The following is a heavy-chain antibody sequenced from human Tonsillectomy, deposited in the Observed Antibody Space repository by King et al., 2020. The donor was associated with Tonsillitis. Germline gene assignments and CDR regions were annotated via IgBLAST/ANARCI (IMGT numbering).Heavy chain of an antibody. CDR2: INHSGST. CDR3: ARVRRGPRDIVVVVAATVRGYFDY. Sequence: VQLPQWGAGLLKPSETLSLTCAVYGGSFSGYYWSWIRQPPGKGLEWIGEINHSGSTNYNPSLKSRVTISVDTSKNQFSLKLSSVTAADTAVYYCARVRRGPRDIVVVVAATVRGYFDYWGQGTLVTVSS. CDR1: GGSFSGYY. D-gene: IGHD2-15*01. V-gene: IGHV4-34*01. J-gene: IGHJ4*02.